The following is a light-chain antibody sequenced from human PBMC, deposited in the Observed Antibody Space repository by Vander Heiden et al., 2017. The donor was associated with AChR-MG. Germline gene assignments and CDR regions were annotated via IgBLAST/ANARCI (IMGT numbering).Light chain of an antibody. V-gene: IGKV1-39*01. CDR3: QQSYGTLFT. CDR2: AAS. CDR1: ETNNNY. Sequence: DIQMTPSSSPLSASAGDRVTITCRASETNNNYLNWYQQRPGKAPKVLIFAASSLQSGVPSRFSGSGSGTDFTLTISSLHPEDFATYYCQQSYGTLFTFGPGTKVDLK. J-gene: IGKJ3*01.